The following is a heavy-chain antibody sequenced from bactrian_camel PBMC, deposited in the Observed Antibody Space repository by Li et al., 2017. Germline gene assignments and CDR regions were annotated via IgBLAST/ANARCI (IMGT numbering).Heavy chain of an antibody. J-gene: IGHJ4*01. V-gene: IGHV3S53*01. CDR3: AADGTYGANCPWEYTY. CDR2: MDGYGGA. Sequence: HVQLVESGGGLVQPGGSLKLSCAASGYIRSTCGKGWYRQAPGKERERVATMDGYGGALYAESVKGRFTITKDKDKNTLHLQMNSLKPEDTAMYYCAADGTYGANCPWEYTYWGQGTQV. CDR1: GYIRSTCG. D-gene: IGHD6*01.